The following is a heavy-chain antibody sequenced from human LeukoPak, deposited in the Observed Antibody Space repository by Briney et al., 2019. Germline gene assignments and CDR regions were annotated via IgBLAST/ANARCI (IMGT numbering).Heavy chain of an antibody. CDR1: GFTFDDYG. J-gene: IGHJ4*02. CDR2: INWNGDDI. V-gene: IGHV3-20*04. D-gene: IGHD2-2*01. Sequence: GGSLRLSCAASGFTFDDYGTNWVRQVPGKGLEWISGINWNGDDIGYANSVKGRFTISRDNAKHSVSLQMDSLTAEDTALYYCVRGQAIVVVPVAMGFWGQGTLVTVSS. CDR3: VRGQAIVVVPVAMGF.